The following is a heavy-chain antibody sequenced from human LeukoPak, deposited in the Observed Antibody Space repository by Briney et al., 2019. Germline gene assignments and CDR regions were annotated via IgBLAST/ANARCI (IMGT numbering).Heavy chain of an antibody. CDR2: IDPSDSYT. D-gene: IGHD6-6*01. CDR3: ARRVSSSGWFDP. CDR1: GYSFTSYW. V-gene: IGHV5-10-1*01. J-gene: IGHJ5*02. Sequence: HGESLKISCKGSGYSFTSYWISWVRQMPGKGLERMGRIDPSDSYTNYSPSFQGHVTISADKSISTAYLQWSSLKASDTAMYYCARRVSSSGWFDPWGQGTLVTVSS.